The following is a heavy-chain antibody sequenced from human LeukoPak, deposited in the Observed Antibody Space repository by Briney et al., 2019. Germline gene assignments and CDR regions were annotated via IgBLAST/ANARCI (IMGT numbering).Heavy chain of an antibody. CDR1: GFXFSRYA. D-gene: IGHD4-17*01. J-gene: IGHJ4*02. V-gene: IGHV3-30-3*01. CDR2: ISYDGSKE. Sequence: PGGSLRLSCEASGFXFSRYAIHWVRQAPGKGLEWVAVISYDGSKEYYADSVKGRFIISRDNSKNTVYVEMNSLRAEDTAVYYCARATVTTGAYFDYWGQGTLVTVSS. CDR3: ARATVTTGAYFDY.